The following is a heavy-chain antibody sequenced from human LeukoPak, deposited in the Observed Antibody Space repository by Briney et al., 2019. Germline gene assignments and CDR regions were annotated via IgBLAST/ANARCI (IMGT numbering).Heavy chain of an antibody. J-gene: IGHJ4*02. CDR2: ISSSSSYI. CDR1: GFTFSSYS. CDR3: ARESEDWNYDY. Sequence: GGSPRLSCAASGFTFSSYSMNWVRQAPGKGLEWVSSISSSSSYIYYADSVKGRFTISRDNAKNSLYLQMNSLRAEDTAVYYCARESEDWNYDYWGQGTLVTVSS. D-gene: IGHD1-7*01. V-gene: IGHV3-21*01.